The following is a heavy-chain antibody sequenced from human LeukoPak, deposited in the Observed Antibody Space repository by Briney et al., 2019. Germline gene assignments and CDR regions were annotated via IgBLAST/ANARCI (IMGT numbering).Heavy chain of an antibody. CDR3: AREGDDGAIRGATIDY. Sequence: ASVKVSCKASGYTFTGYYMHWVRQAPGQGLEWMGIINPSGGSTSYAQKFQGRVTMTRDMSTSTVYMELSSLRSEDTAVYYCAREGDDGAIRGATIDYWGQGTLVTVSS. CDR1: GYTFTGYY. V-gene: IGHV1-46*01. CDR2: INPSGGST. J-gene: IGHJ4*02. D-gene: IGHD3-10*01.